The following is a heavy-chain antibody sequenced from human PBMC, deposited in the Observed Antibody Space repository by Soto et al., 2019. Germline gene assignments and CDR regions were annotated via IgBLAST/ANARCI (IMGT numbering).Heavy chain of an antibody. CDR2: IYYSGST. CDR1: GGSISSSGYY. V-gene: IGHV4-31*03. D-gene: IGHD3-10*01. Sequence: NPSETLSLTCTVSGGSISSSGYYWSWIRQHPGKGLEWIGYIYYSGSTYYNPSLKSRVTISVDTSKNQFSLKLSSVTAADTAVYYCARGSSSGSSPSGMDVWGQGTTVTVSS. CDR3: ARGSSSGSSPSGMDV. J-gene: IGHJ6*02.